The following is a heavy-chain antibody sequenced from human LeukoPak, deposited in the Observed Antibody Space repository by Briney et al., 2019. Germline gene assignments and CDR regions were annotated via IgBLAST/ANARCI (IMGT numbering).Heavy chain of an antibody. V-gene: IGHV4-34*01. CDR2: INHSGST. J-gene: IGHJ2*01. CDR3: AQGPLLDL. Sequence: ASETLSLTCAVYGGSFSGYYWSWIRQPPGKGLEWIGEINHSGSTNYNPSLKSRVTISVDTSKNQFSLKLSSVTAADTAVYYCAQGPLLDLWGRGTLVTVSS. D-gene: IGHD2-15*01. CDR1: GGSFSGYY.